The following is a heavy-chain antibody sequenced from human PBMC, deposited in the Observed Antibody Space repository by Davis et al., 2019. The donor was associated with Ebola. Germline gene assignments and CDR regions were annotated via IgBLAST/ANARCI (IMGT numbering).Heavy chain of an antibody. J-gene: IGHJ4*02. V-gene: IGHV3-23*01. D-gene: IGHD6-6*01. CDR3: AKDRAKQSSIAALPDY. Sequence: GGSLRLSCAASGFTFSNYAMSWVRQAPGKGLEWVSSITGSGGSRYHADSVKGRFTISRDNSENTLHLQRNSLRAEDTAVYYCAKDRAKQSSIAALPDYWGQGTLVTVSS. CDR2: ITGSGGSR. CDR1: GFTFSNYA.